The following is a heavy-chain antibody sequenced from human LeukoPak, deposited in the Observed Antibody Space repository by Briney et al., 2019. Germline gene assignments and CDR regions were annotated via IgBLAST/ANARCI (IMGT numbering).Heavy chain of an antibody. CDR2: IIPIFGTA. Sequence: WASVKVSCKASGGTFSSYAISWVRQATGQGLEWMGGIIPIFGTANYAQKFQGRVTITADESTSTAYMELSSLRSEDTAVYYCARVYGSGSYTNWFDPWGQGTLVTVSS. V-gene: IGHV1-69*01. D-gene: IGHD3-10*01. CDR3: ARVYGSGSYTNWFDP. CDR1: GGTFSSYA. J-gene: IGHJ5*02.